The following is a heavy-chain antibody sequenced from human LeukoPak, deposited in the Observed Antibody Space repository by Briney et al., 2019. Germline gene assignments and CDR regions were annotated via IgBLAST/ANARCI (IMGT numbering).Heavy chain of an antibody. J-gene: IGHJ4*02. D-gene: IGHD6-13*01. V-gene: IGHV3-74*01. CDR1: GFTFSSYW. CDR3: AKDEAAHGY. Sequence: GGSLRLSCAASGFTFSSYWMHWVRHTPGKGLVWVSRIKGDGSSTSYADSVKGRFTISRDNAKNTLYLQMNSLRAEDTAVYYCAKDEAAHGYWGQGTLVTVSS. CDR2: IKGDGSST.